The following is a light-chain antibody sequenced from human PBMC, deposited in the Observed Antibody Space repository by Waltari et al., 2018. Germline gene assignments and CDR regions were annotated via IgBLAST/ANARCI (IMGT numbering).Light chain of an antibody. CDR3: QQYDISPLT. J-gene: IGKJ4*01. V-gene: IGKV3-20*01. Sequence: EIVLTQSPGTLSLSPGERATLSCRASQTVRTTYLAWYQQKPGQAQPLLIYGASSRAAGIPDGFSGSGSGTDFSLTISSLEPEDFAVYYCQQYDISPLTFGGGTKVEIK. CDR2: GAS. CDR1: QTVRTTY.